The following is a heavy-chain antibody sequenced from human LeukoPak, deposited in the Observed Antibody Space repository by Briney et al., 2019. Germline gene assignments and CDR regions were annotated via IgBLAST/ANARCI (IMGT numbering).Heavy chain of an antibody. CDR3: ARGGNSSWDY. Sequence: PGGSLRLSCAASGFPFNAYWMSWVRQAPGKGLEWVANIKPDGTEKYYVDSLKGRFTISRDNAKNSLYLQMNSLRVEDTAVYYCARGGNSSWDYWGQGALVTVSS. CDR2: IKPDGTEK. V-gene: IGHV3-7*01. J-gene: IGHJ4*02. D-gene: IGHD6-6*01. CDR1: GFPFNAYW.